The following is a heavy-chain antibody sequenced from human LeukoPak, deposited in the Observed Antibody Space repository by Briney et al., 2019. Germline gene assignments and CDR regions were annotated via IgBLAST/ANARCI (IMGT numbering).Heavy chain of an antibody. Sequence: PSETLSLTCTVSGGSISSSSYYWGWIRQPPGKGLEWIVSIYYSGSTYYNPSLKSRVTISVDTSKNQFSLKLSSVTAADTAVYYCARTMTYFDYWGQGTLVTVSS. CDR3: ARTMTYFDY. J-gene: IGHJ4*02. CDR1: GGSISSSSYY. V-gene: IGHV4-39*01. CDR2: IYYSGST. D-gene: IGHD3-3*01.